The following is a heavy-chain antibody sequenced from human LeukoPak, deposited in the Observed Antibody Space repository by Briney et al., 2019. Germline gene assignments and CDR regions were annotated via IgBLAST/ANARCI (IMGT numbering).Heavy chain of an antibody. CDR3: ARAGVGWLQSMGPFDY. J-gene: IGHJ4*02. CDR2: IYYSGST. Sequence: PSETLSLTCTVSGGSISSYYWNWIRQPPGKGLEWLGYIYYSGSTKYNPSLKSRVTISVDTSKNQFSLYVSSVTAADTAVYYCARAGVGWLQSMGPFDYWGQGTLVTVSS. D-gene: IGHD5-24*01. CDR1: GGSISSYY. V-gene: IGHV4-59*01.